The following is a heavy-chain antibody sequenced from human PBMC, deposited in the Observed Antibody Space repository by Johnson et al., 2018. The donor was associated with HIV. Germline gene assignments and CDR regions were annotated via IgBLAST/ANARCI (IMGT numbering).Heavy chain of an antibody. CDR2: IRSKTDGGTT. J-gene: IGHJ3*02. Sequence: VQLVESGGGLVKPGGSLRLSCAASGFTFNNAWMGWVRQAPGKGLEWVGRIRSKTDGGTTDYAAPVKGGFTISRDDSKNTLYLQMNSLKTEDSAVYYCTVRISSDMGAFDIWGQGTMVTVSS. V-gene: IGHV3-15*01. CDR3: TVRISSDMGAFDI. CDR1: GFTFNNAW. D-gene: IGHD3-22*01.